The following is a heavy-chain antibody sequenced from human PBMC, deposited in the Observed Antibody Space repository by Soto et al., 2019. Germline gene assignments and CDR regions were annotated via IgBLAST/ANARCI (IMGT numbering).Heavy chain of an antibody. CDR2: IYSGGST. J-gene: IGHJ6*02. V-gene: IGHV3-66*01. D-gene: IGHD6-13*01. CDR1: GFTVISNY. Sequence: PGGSLRLSCAASGFTVISNYMSWVRQAPGKGLEWVSVIYSGGSTYYADSVKGRFTISRDNSKNTLYLQMNSLRAEDTAVYYCAREGGIAAAGTDYYYYGMDVWGQGTTVTVSS. CDR3: AREGGIAAAGTDYYYYGMDV.